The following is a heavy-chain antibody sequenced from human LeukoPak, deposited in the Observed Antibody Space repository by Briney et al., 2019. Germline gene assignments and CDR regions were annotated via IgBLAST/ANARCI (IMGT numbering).Heavy chain of an antibody. J-gene: IGHJ4*02. CDR1: GGSISSNSYY. CDR2: IYYSGST. D-gene: IGHD3-10*01. CDR3: ARTRYYYNSRSYGAPYYFDY. V-gene: IGHV4-39*01. Sequence: SETLSLTCTASGGSISSNSYYWGWIRQPPGKGLEWIGSIYYSGSTYYNPSLKSRVTISVDTSKNQFSLKLSSVTAADTAVYYCARTRYYYNSRSYGAPYYFDYWGQGTLVTVSS.